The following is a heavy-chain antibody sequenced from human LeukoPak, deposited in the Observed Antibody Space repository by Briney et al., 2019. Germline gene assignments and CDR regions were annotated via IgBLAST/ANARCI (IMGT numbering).Heavy chain of an antibody. CDR2: IYYSGST. V-gene: IGHV4-31*03. CDR1: GGSISSGGYY. D-gene: IGHD3-10*01. J-gene: IGHJ4*02. CDR3: ARGGKGYYNDY. Sequence: KSSETLSLTCTVSGGSISSGGYYWSWIRQHPGKGLEWIGYIYYSGSTYYNPSLKSRVTISVDTSKNQFSLKLSSVTAADMAVYYCARGGKGYYNDYWGQGTLVTVSS.